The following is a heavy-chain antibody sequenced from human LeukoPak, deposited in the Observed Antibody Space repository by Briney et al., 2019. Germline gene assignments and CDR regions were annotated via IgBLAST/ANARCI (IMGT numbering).Heavy chain of an antibody. CDR2: IIPILGIA. CDR1: GGTFSSYA. J-gene: IGHJ4*02. D-gene: IGHD7-27*01. V-gene: IGHV1-69*04. Sequence: ASVKVSCKASGGTFSSYAISWVRQAPGQGLEWMGRIIPILGIANYARKFQGRVTMTEDTSTDTAYMELSSLRSEDTAVYYCATDVRTGDRYWGQGTLVTVSS. CDR3: ATDVRTGDRY.